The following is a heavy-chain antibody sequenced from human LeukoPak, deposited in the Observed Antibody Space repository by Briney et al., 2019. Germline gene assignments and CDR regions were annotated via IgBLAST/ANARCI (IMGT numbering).Heavy chain of an antibody. CDR3: ARDYYGYCSGGSCFEASDAFDI. D-gene: IGHD2-15*01. Sequence: ASVKVSCKASGYTFTVYYMHWVRQAPGQGLEWMGWINPNSGGTNYAQKLQGWVTMTRDTSISTAYMELSRLRSDDTAVYYCARDYYGYCSGGSCFEASDAFDIWGQGTMVTVSS. J-gene: IGHJ3*02. CDR2: INPNSGGT. V-gene: IGHV1-2*04. CDR1: GYTFTVYY.